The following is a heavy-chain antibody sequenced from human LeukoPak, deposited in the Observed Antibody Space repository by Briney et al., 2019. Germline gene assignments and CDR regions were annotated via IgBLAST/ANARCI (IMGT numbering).Heavy chain of an antibody. CDR1: GGSINSNSYY. D-gene: IGHD2-2*01. CDR2: IYYSGST. J-gene: IGHJ4*02. V-gene: IGHV4-39*01. Sequence: SETLSLTCTVSGGSINSNSYYWGWIRQPPGKGLEWIGSIYYSGSTYYNPSLKSRVTISVDTSKNQFSLKLSSVTAADTAVYYCARQSSCSSTSRYPFDYWGQGTLVTVSS. CDR3: ARQSSCSSTSRYPFDY.